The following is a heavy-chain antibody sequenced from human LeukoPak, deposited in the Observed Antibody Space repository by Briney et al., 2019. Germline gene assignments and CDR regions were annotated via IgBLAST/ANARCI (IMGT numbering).Heavy chain of an antibody. CDR3: AKGVSMIVPDFDY. V-gene: IGHV3-23*01. CDR1: GFTFSSYA. J-gene: IGHJ4*02. CDR2: IRGSGGST. Sequence: QPGGSLRLSCAASGFTFSSYAMSWVRQAPGKGLEWVSAIRGSGGSTHYADSVRGRFTISRDNSKNTLYLQMNSLRAEDTAVYYCAKGVSMIVPDFDYWGQGTLVTVSS. D-gene: IGHD3-22*01.